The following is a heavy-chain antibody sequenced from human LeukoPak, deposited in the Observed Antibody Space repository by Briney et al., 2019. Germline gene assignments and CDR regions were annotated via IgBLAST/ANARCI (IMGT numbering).Heavy chain of an antibody. CDR3: ARASPMVRIYYYMDV. J-gene: IGHJ6*03. CDR1: GGSFSGYY. Sequence: SETLSLTCAVYGGSFSGYYWSWIRQPPGKGLEWIGEINHSGSTNYNPSLKSRVTISVDTSKNQFSLKLSSVTAADTAVYYCARASPMVRIYYYMDVWGKGTTVTVSS. CDR2: INHSGST. V-gene: IGHV4-34*01. D-gene: IGHD3-10*01.